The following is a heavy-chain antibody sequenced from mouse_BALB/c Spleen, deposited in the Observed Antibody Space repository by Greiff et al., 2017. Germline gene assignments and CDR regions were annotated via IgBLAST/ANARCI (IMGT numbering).Heavy chain of an antibody. CDR2: IYPGGGYT. Sequence: VKLMESGAELVRPGTSVKISCKASGYTFTNYWLGWVKQRPGHGLEWIGDIYPGGGYTNYNEKFKGKATLTADTSSSTAYMQLSSLTSEDSAVYFCARWGDGYLAYAMDYWGQGTSVTVSS. D-gene: IGHD2-3*01. J-gene: IGHJ4*01. CDR3: ARWGDGYLAYAMDY. V-gene: IGHV1-63*02. CDR1: GYTFTNYW.